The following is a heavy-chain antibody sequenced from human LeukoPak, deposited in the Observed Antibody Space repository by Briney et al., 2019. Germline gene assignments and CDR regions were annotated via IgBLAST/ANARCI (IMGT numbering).Heavy chain of an antibody. V-gene: IGHV1-2*02. CDR1: GYTFTGYY. Sequence: ASVKVSCKASGYTFTGYYMHWVRQAPGQGLEWMGWINPNSGGTNYAQKFQGRVTMTRDTSISTAYMELSRLRSDDTAVYYCARDKALRGYSGYDGHDRVFDIWAKGTMVTVSS. CDR2: INPNSGGT. J-gene: IGHJ3*02. D-gene: IGHD5-12*01. CDR3: ARDKALRGYSGYDGHDRVFDI.